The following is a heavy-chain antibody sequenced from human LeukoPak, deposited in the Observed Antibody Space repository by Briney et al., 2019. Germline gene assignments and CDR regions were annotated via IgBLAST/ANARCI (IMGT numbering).Heavy chain of an antibody. J-gene: IGHJ3*02. CDR2: INPNSGGT. V-gene: IGHV1-2*04. D-gene: IGHD3-22*01. Sequence: ASVKVSCKASGYTFTGYYMHWVRQAPGQGLEWMGWINPNSGGTNYAQKFQGWVTMTRDTSISTAYMELSRLRSDDTAVYYCAIHQGRYDSSGYATFDIWGQGTMVTVSS. CDR3: AIHQGRYDSSGYATFDI. CDR1: GYTFTGYY.